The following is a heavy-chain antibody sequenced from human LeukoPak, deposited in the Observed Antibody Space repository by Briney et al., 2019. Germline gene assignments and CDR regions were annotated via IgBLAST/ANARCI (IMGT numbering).Heavy chain of an antibody. CDR1: GFTFSDYY. CDR3: VRGTMASDF. J-gene: IGHJ4*02. CDR2: ISISGTTT. V-gene: IGHV3-11*01. D-gene: IGHD3-10*01. Sequence: GESLRLSCAASGFTFSDYYMTWIRQTPGKGLEWVSYISISGTTTFYVDSVKGRFTISRDNTKNSLYLQMNSLRAEDTAMYYCVRGTMASDFWGQGTPVTVSS.